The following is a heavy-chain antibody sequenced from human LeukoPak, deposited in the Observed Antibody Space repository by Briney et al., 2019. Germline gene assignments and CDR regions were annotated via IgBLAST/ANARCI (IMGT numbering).Heavy chain of an antibody. D-gene: IGHD2-15*01. J-gene: IGHJ6*03. V-gene: IGHV3-53*01. CDR1: GFTVSSNY. CDR2: IYSGGST. CDR3: ARQAATRYYYYYMDV. Sequence: GGSLRLSCAASGFTVSSNYMSWVRQAPGKGLEWVSVIYSGGSTYYADSVKGRFTISRDNSKNTLYLQMNSLRAEDTAVYYCARQAATRYYYYYMDVWGKGTTLTVSS.